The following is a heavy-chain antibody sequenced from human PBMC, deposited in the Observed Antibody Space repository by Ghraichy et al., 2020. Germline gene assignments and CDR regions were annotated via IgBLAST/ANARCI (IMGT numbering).Heavy chain of an antibody. Sequence: SETLSLTCTVSGGSISSSSYYWGWIRQPPGKGLEWIGSIYYSGSTYYNPSLKSRVTKSVDTSKNQFSLKLSSVTAADTAVYYCARQYPNWGLGDYFDYWGQGTLVTVSS. D-gene: IGHD7-27*01. CDR1: GGSISSSSYY. V-gene: IGHV4-39*01. J-gene: IGHJ4*02. CDR3: ARQYPNWGLGDYFDY. CDR2: IYYSGST.